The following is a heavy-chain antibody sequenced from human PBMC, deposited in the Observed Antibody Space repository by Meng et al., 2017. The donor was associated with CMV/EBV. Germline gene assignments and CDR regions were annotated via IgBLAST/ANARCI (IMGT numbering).Heavy chain of an antibody. CDR2: INPNSGGT. J-gene: IGHJ4*02. Sequence: ASVKVSCKASGYTFTGYYMHWVRQAPGQGLEWMGWINPNSGGTNYAQKFQGRVTMTRDTSISTAYMQLSRLRSDDTAVYYCARDAYYDFWSGYYQYYFDYWGQGTPVTVSS. V-gene: IGHV1-2*02. CDR3: ARDAYYDFWSGYYQYYFDY. CDR1: GYTFTGYY. D-gene: IGHD3-3*01.